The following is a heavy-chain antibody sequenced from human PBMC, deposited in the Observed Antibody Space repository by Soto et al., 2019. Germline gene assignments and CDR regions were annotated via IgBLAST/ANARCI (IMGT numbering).Heavy chain of an antibody. CDR1: GYSFTSYG. CDR2: ISAYNGNT. V-gene: IGHV1-18*01. Sequence: ASVKVSCKASGYSFTSYGISWVRQAPGQGLEWMGWISAYNGNTNYAQKFQERVTITRDMSTSTAYMELSSLRSEDTAVYYCAAVGYGDYTHWGQGTLVTVSS. CDR3: AAVGYGDYTH. D-gene: IGHD4-17*01. J-gene: IGHJ4*02.